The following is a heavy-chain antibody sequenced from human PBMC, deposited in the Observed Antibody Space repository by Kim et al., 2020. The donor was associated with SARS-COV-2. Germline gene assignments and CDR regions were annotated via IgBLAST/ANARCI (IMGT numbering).Heavy chain of an antibody. CDR3: ARGPPGPI. CDR2: IYYSGST. V-gene: IGHV4-39*07. Sequence: SETLSLTCTVSGGSISSSSYYWGWIRQPPGKGLEWIGSIYYSGSTYYNPSLKSRVTISVDTSKNQFSLKLSSVTAADTAVYYCARGPPGPIWGQGTMVTVSS. J-gene: IGHJ3*02. CDR1: GGSISSSSYY.